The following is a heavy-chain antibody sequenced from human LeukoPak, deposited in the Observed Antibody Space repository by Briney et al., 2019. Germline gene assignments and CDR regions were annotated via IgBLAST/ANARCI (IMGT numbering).Heavy chain of an antibody. J-gene: IGHJ4*02. CDR1: GFTFSSYG. Sequence: PGGSLRLSCAASGFTFSSYGMHWVRQAPGKGLEWVAVISYEGSNKYYADSVKGRFTISRDNSKNTLYLQMNSLRAEDTAVYYCAKDQEARYYYGSGSYYNEGDYWGQGTLVTVSS. V-gene: IGHV3-30*18. D-gene: IGHD3-10*01. CDR2: ISYEGSNK. CDR3: AKDQEARYYYGSGSYYNEGDY.